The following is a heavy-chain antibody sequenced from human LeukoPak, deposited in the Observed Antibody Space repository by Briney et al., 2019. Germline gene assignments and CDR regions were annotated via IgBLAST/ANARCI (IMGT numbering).Heavy chain of an antibody. CDR1: GFTFSSYS. J-gene: IGHJ4*02. CDR2: ISSGSSYI. V-gene: IGHV3-21*04. CDR3: ATYRQVLLPFES. D-gene: IGHD2-8*02. Sequence: GGSLRLSCAASGFTFSSYSTNWVRQAPGKGLEWVSSISSGSSYIYYADSVKGRFTISRDNAKNSLYLQMNSLRAEDTAIYYCATYRQVLLPFESWGQGTLVTVSS.